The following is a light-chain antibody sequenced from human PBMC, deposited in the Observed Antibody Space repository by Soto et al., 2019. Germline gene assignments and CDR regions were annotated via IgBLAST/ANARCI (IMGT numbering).Light chain of an antibody. V-gene: IGLV2-8*01. CDR1: SSEIGGYNY. Sequence: QSAMTQLPSASGSPGQSVTISCTGTSSEIGGYNYVSWYQQHPGKAPKLMIYEVSKRPTGVSDRFPGSKSGTTASLTVSGLQSEGQADYSCSSYAGSNNYVFGSGTKVTVL. J-gene: IGLJ1*01. CDR2: EVS. CDR3: SSYAGSNNYV.